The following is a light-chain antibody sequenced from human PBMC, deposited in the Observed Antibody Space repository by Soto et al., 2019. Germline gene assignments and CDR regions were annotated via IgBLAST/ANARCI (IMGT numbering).Light chain of an antibody. V-gene: IGKV3-11*01. J-gene: IGKJ4*01. CDR2: DAS. Sequence: EIVLTQSPATLSLSPGERAALSCRASQSVSSYLAWYQQKPDQAPRLLIYDASKRAKGIPARFSGSGSGTDFTLTVSSLEPEDFAIYFCQQRSNWPSTFGGGTKVEI. CDR1: QSVSSY. CDR3: QQRSNWPST.